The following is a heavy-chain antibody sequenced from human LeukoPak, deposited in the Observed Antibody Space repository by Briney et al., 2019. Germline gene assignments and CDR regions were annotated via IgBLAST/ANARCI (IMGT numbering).Heavy chain of an antibody. V-gene: IGHV4-34*01. CDR2: INHSGST. CDR1: GGSFSGYY. Sequence: PSETLSLTCAVYGGSFSGYYWSWIRQPPGKGLEWIGEINHSGSTNYSPSLKSRVTISVDTSKNQFSLKLSSVTAADTAVYYCARTTEGYCRGRSCYSYYYYMDVWGKGTTVTVSS. CDR3: ARTTEGYCRGRSCYSYYYYMDV. J-gene: IGHJ6*03. D-gene: IGHD2-15*01.